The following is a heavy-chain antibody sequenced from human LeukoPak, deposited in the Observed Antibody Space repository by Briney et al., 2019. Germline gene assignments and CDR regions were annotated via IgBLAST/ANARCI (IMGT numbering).Heavy chain of an antibody. CDR1: GFTFSSYA. CDR3: AKDLELELPRDAFDI. D-gene: IGHD1-7*01. V-gene: IGHV3-23*01. CDR2: ISGSGGST. Sequence: PGGSLRLSCAASGFTFSSYAMSWVRQAPGRGLEWVSSISGSGGSTYYADSVKGRFTISRDNSKNTLYLQMNSLRAEDTAVYYCAKDLELELPRDAFDIWGQGTMVTVSS. J-gene: IGHJ3*02.